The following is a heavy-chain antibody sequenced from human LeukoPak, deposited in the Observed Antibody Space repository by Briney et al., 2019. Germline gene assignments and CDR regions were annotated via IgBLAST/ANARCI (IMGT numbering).Heavy chain of an antibody. Sequence: SETLSLTCTVSGGSISSSNYYWGWIRQPPGKGLEGVGGFYYSGSTYYNPSLKSRVTILVDTSKNQFSLKLSSVTAADTAVYFCARDRGYSYGYYPGTFDYWGQGTLATVSS. CDR2: FYYSGST. V-gene: IGHV4-39*07. CDR1: GGSISSSNYY. D-gene: IGHD5-18*01. CDR3: ARDRGYSYGYYPGTFDY. J-gene: IGHJ4*02.